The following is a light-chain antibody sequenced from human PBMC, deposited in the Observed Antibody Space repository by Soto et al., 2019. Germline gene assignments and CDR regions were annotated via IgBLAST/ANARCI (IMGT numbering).Light chain of an antibody. CDR3: QQYNNWPLT. J-gene: IGKJ4*01. CDR2: GAS. CDR1: QSVRSN. V-gene: IGKV3-15*01. Sequence: IVITQSPATLSVSPGERATLSCRASQSVRSNLAWYQQKPGQAPRLLIYGASTRATGMPDRFSGSGSGTEFTLTISSLQSEDFAVYYCQQYNNWPLTFGGGTKVDIK.